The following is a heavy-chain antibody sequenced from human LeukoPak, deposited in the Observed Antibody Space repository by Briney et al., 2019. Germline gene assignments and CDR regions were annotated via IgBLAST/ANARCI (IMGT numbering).Heavy chain of an antibody. V-gene: IGHV4-30-4*01. Sequence: SETLSLTCTVFGGSISSGDYYWSWIRQPPGKGLEWIGYIYYSGSTYYNPSLKSRVTISVDTSKNQFSLKLSSVTAADTAVYYCARDRMTTVTPTLYYYYYGMDVWGQGTTVTVSS. J-gene: IGHJ6*02. CDR3: ARDRMTTVTPTLYYYYYGMDV. CDR1: GGSISSGDYY. D-gene: IGHD4-17*01. CDR2: IYYSGST.